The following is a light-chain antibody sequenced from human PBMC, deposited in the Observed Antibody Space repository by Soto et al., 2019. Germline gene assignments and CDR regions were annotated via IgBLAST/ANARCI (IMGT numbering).Light chain of an antibody. V-gene: IGKV3-15*01. CDR3: QQYNNWGT. CDR2: GAS. J-gene: IGKJ1*01. Sequence: EIVMTQSTATLSVSPGERATLSCRASQSVSNNLAWYQQKPGQAPRLLIYGASTRATGIPARFSGSGSGTEFTLTISSLQSEDFAVYYCQQYNNWGTFGQGTKVEIK. CDR1: QSVSNN.